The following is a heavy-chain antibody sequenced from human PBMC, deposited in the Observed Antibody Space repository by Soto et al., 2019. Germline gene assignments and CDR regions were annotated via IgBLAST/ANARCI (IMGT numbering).Heavy chain of an antibody. CDR3: ARGVAGYYAMDV. CDR2: INSDGSTT. Sequence: EVQLVESGGDLVQPGGSLRLSCAASRFTFSSYWIHWVRQAPGKGLVWVSRINSDGSTTNYADSAKGRFTISRDNAKNTLYLQMNSLRAEDTAVYYCARGVAGYYAMDVWGQGTTVTVSS. D-gene: IGHD2-15*01. V-gene: IGHV3-74*01. CDR1: RFTFSSYW. J-gene: IGHJ6*02.